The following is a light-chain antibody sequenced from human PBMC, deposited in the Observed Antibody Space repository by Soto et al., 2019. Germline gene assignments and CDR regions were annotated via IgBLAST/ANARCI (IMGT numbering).Light chain of an antibody. CDR1: QSVSSY. V-gene: IGKV3-15*01. CDR3: QQYNNWPRT. Sequence: EIVMTQSPATLSVSPGERATLSCRASQSVSSYLAWYQQKPGQAPRLLIYGASTRAIDIPARFSGSGSETEFTLTISSLQSEDFAVYYCQQYNNWPRTFGQGTKVDIK. J-gene: IGKJ1*01. CDR2: GAS.